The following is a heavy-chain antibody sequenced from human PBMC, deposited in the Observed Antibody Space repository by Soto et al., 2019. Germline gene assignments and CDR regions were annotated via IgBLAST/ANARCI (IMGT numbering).Heavy chain of an antibody. V-gene: IGHV4-34*01. J-gene: IGHJ4*02. Sequence: LSDTLPLTSAVSGGSFRGYYWTWSRQPPGKGLEWIGEINHSGSTNYNPSLKSRVTISVDTSKNQFSLKLSSVTAADTAVYFCAIASPQSGSIYPSDYWFKCPLVT. CDR2: INHSGST. D-gene: IGHD5-18*01. CDR1: GGSFRGYY. CDR3: AIASPQSGSIYPSDY.